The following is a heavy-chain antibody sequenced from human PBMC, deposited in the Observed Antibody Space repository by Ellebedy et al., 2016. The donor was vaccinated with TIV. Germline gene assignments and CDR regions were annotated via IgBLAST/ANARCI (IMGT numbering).Heavy chain of an antibody. Sequence: SETLSLTXTVSGASISPYYWTWIRQPPGKGLEWVGYIYNSGSTDYNPSLKSRVTISVDTSENQFSLKLSSVTAADTAVYYCARGGTQFWNVFDYWGQGTLVTVSS. CDR2: IYNSGST. CDR3: ARGGTQFWNVFDY. V-gene: IGHV4-59*01. CDR1: GASISPYY. J-gene: IGHJ4*02. D-gene: IGHD1-1*01.